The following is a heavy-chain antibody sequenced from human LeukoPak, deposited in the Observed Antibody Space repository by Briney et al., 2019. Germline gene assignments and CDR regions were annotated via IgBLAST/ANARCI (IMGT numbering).Heavy chain of an antibody. D-gene: IGHD6-19*01. CDR3: ARVLGQWLVVYAFDI. J-gene: IGHJ3*02. CDR1: GITASNFY. CDR2: ISYDGSNK. V-gene: IGHV3-30-3*01. Sequence: QPGGSLRLSCAASGITASNFYMMWVRQAPGKGLEWVAVISYDGSNKYYADSVKGRFTISRDNSKNTLYLQMNSLRAEDTAVYYCARVLGQWLVVYAFDIWGQGTMVTVSS.